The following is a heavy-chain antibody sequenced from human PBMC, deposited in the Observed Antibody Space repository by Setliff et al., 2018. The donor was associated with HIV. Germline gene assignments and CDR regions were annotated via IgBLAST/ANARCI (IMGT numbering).Heavy chain of an antibody. Sequence: SETLSLTCAVYGGSFSGYYWSWIRQPAGKGLEWIGRVSSRGDTNYNPSLKSRVTMSVDTSENQFSLKLSSVTAADTAVYYCARDGYSSSWYVISGSFDYWGQGILVTVSS. CDR1: GGSFSGYY. CDR2: VSSRGDT. CDR3: ARDGYSSSWYVISGSFDY. V-gene: IGHV4-59*10. D-gene: IGHD6-13*01. J-gene: IGHJ4*02.